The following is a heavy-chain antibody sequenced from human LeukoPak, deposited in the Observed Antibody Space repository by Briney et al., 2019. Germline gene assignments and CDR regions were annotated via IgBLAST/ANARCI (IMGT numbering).Heavy chain of an antibody. CDR3: ARHLPGSRSFDY. CDR1: GGSISPYY. D-gene: IGHD1-7*01. J-gene: IGHJ4*02. V-gene: IGHV4-59*08. CDR2: ISYSGTT. Sequence: LETLSLTCIVSGGSISPYYWSWIRQPPGKGLEWIGFISYSGTTNYNPSLESRVTMSVDTSKNHFSLNLNSMAAADTAVYYCARHLPGSRSFDYWGQGALVTVSS.